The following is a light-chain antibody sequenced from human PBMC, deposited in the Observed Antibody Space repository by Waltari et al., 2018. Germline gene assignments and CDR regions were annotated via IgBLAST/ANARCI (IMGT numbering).Light chain of an antibody. CDR1: HGISNV. CDR2: GTS. J-gene: IGKJ4*01. CDR3: QQYYGVILT. Sequence: DIQMTQSPSSLSPSVGTTVTTPCRSIHGISNVLAWYQQHQGQAPKLLLFGTSRLESGVPSRFSGRGSGTDYSLTISSLQPEDFGTYYCQQYYGVILTFGGGTKVEI. V-gene: IGKV1-NL1*01.